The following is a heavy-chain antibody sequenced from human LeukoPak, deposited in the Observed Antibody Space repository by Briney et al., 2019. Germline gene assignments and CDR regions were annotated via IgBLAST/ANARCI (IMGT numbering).Heavy chain of an antibody. J-gene: IGHJ5*02. CDR1: GGSISSSSYY. CDR3: ARPRSGSYFDWFDP. D-gene: IGHD1-26*01. CDR2: IYYRGST. Sequence: KPSETLSLTCTVSGGSISSSSYYWGWIRQPPGKGLEWIGSIYYRGSTYYNPSLKSRVPISVHTSKHQFSLKLSSVTAADTAVYYCARPRSGSYFDWFDPWGQGTLVTVSS. V-gene: IGHV4-39*01.